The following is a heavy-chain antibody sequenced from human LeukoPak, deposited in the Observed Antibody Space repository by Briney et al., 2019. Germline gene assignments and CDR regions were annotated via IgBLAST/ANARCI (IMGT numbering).Heavy chain of an antibody. CDR1: GGSFSGYY. CDR2: INHSGST. CDR3: ARKMGVVVPAAIDWFDP. J-gene: IGHJ5*02. V-gene: IGHV4-34*01. Sequence: SETLSLTCAVYGGSFSGYYWSWIRQPPGKGLEWIGEINHSGSTNYNPSLKSRVTISVDTSKNQFPLKLSSVTAADTAVYYCARKMGVVVPAAIDWFDPWGQGTLVTVSS. D-gene: IGHD2-2*01.